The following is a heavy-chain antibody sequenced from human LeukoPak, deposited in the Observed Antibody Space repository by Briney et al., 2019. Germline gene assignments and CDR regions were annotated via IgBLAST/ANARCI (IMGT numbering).Heavy chain of an antibody. CDR3: ARAQKAARSLQDAFDI. V-gene: IGHV3-21*01. CDR2: ISSSSSYI. J-gene: IGHJ3*02. D-gene: IGHD6-6*01. CDR1: GFTFSSYS. Sequence: GGSLRLSCAASGFTFSSYSMNWVRQAPGKGLEWVSSISSSSSYIYYADSVKGRFTISRDNAKNSLYLQMNSLRAEDTAVYYCARAQKAARSLQDAFDIWGQGTMVTVSS.